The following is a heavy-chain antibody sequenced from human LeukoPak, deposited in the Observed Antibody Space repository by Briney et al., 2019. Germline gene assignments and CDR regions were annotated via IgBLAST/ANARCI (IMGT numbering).Heavy chain of an antibody. CDR3: ARGYPYDAFDI. CDR2: INSDGSST. J-gene: IGHJ3*02. CDR1: GFTFSSYW. Sequence: PGGSLRLSCSGSGFTFSSYWMHWVRQAPGKGLVWVSRINSDGSSTSYADSVKGRFTISRDNAKNTLYLQMNSLRAEDTAVYYCARGYPYDAFDIWGQGTMVTVSS. V-gene: IGHV3-74*01. D-gene: IGHD1-1*01.